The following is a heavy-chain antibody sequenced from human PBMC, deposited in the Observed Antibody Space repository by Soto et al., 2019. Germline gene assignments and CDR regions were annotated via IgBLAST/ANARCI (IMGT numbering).Heavy chain of an antibody. CDR1: GGSFSGYY. CDR2: IYYSGST. D-gene: IGHD4-17*01. Sequence: PSETLSLTCAVYGGSFSGYYWTWIRQPPGTGLEWIGYIYYSGSTYYNPSLKSRVTISVDTSKNQFSLKLSSVTAADTAVYYCARTTRYWGQGTLLTVSS. V-gene: IGHV4-34*09. J-gene: IGHJ4*02. CDR3: ARTTRY.